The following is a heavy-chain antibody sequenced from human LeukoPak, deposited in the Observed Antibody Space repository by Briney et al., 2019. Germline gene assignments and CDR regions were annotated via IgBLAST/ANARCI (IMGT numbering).Heavy chain of an antibody. D-gene: IGHD5/OR15-5a*01. CDR3: ARSVSGVWLFDY. J-gene: IGHJ4*02. Sequence: GGSLRLSCAASGFPFTVYPTHWVRQAPGKGREGVSVSSSDETYKFYADSVRGRFTISRDNSKNRLYLQMSDLRAEDTAVYFCARSVSGVWLFDYWGRGTLVTVSS. V-gene: IGHV3-30-3*01. CDR2: SSSDETYK. CDR1: GFPFTVYP.